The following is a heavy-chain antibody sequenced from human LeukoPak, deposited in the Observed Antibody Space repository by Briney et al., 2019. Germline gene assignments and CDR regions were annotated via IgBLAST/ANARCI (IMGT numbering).Heavy chain of an antibody. D-gene: IGHD3-10*01. CDR3: ARYYGSYNWFDP. CDR1: GDSVKTYY. V-gene: IGHV4-59*02. J-gene: IGHJ5*02. CDR2: ITYSGST. Sequence: PPETLSLTCSVSGDSVKTYYWTWVRQPPEKGLEWIGYITYSGSTDYNPSLKSRVTISVDTSKNQFSLKLSSVTAADTALYYCARYYGSYNWFDPWGQGTQVTVSS.